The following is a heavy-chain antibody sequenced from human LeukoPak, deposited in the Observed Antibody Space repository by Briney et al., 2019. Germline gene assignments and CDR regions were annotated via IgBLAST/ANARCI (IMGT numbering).Heavy chain of an antibody. CDR1: GFTVSSNY. J-gene: IGHJ6*03. CDR2: IYSGGST. Sequence: PGGSLRLSCAASGFTVSSNYMSWVRQAPGKGLEWVSVIYSGGSTYYADSVKGRFTISRDNSKNTLYLQMNSLRAEDTAVYYCARSTVVTGRYYYYYMDVWAKGPRSPSP. D-gene: IGHD4-23*01. CDR3: ARSTVVTGRYYYYYMDV. V-gene: IGHV3-53*01.